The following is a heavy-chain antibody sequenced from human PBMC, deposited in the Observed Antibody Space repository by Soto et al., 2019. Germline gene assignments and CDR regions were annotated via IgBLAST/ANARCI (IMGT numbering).Heavy chain of an antibody. Sequence: PGGSLILSCAASGFTFSSYSMNWVRQAPGKGLEWVSSISSSSSYIYYADSVKGRFTISRDNAKNSLYLQMNSLRAEDTAVYYCASPIYYYDSSGYYNWGQGTLVTVSS. CDR3: ASPIYYYDSSGYYN. V-gene: IGHV3-21*01. CDR2: ISSSSSYI. CDR1: GFTFSSYS. D-gene: IGHD3-22*01. J-gene: IGHJ4*02.